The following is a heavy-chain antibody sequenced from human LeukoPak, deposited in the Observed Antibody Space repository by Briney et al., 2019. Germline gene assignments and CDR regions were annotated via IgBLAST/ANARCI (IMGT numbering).Heavy chain of an antibody. CDR1: GYTFTSYD. Sequence: ASVKVSCKASGYTFTSYDINWVRQATGQGLEWMGWMNPNSGNTGYAQKFRGRVTMTRNTSISTAYMELSSLRSEDTAVYYCARGRLQYQLPSDAFDIWGQGTMVTVSS. V-gene: IGHV1-8*01. D-gene: IGHD2-2*01. J-gene: IGHJ3*02. CDR3: ARGRLQYQLPSDAFDI. CDR2: MNPNSGNT.